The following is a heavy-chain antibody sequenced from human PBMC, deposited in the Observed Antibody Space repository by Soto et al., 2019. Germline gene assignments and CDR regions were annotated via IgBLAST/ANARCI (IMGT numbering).Heavy chain of an antibody. CDR1: GFTSSDYY. CDR3: ARDPYLGDHQY. CDR2: VRSRARGFTT. V-gene: IGHV3-72*01. J-gene: IGHJ4*02. D-gene: IGHD3-16*01. Sequence: EVQLVESGGGLVHPGGSLRLSCAVSGFTSSDYYMDWVRQAPGKGLEWVGRVRSRARGFTTEYAASVKGRFTVSTDDSKNSVYLQMNNLITEDTAVYYCARDPYLGDHQYWGQGTLVTVSS.